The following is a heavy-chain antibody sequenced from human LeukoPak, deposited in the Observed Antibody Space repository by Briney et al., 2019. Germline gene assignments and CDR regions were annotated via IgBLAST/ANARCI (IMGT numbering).Heavy chain of an antibody. D-gene: IGHD3-16*01. V-gene: IGHV1-46*01. CDR2: IDPSGGST. J-gene: IGHJ5*02. CDR3: ARFAGGVPKQSADL. Sequence: ASVKVSCKASGYTFTTYYIHWVRRAPGQGLEWMEIIDPSGGSTTSAQKFQGRLTMTRDTSTSTVYMELSSLSSDDTAVYYCARFAGGVPKQSADLWGQGTLVTVSS. CDR1: GYTFTTYY.